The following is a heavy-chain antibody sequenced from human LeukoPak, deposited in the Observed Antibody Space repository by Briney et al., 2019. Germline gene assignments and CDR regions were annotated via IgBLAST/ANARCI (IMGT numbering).Heavy chain of an antibody. J-gene: IGHJ6*02. D-gene: IGHD4/OR15-4a*01. CDR2: ISSYT. CDR1: GFTFSDYY. Sequence: GGSLRLSCAASGFTFSDYYMRWIRQSPGKGLEWVSYISSYTNYADSVKGRFTISRDTAKNSLNLHVNNLRAEDTAVDYCARDNAGAMDVWGQGTTVTVSS. CDR3: ARDNAGAMDV. V-gene: IGHV3-11*05.